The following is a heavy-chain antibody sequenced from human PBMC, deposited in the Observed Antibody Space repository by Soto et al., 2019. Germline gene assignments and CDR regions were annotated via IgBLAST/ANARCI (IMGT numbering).Heavy chain of an antibody. CDR2: MTSDTKTI. CDR1: GFTFSNYA. D-gene: IGHD6-19*01. J-gene: IGHJ4*02. Sequence: GGSLRLSCAASGFTFSNYAVTWVRQAPGKGLEWISYMTSDTKTIKYADSVKGRFTITRDNDKNSVYLQMTSLRDEDTAVYYCARSVEGHFDYWGQGTLVTVSS. CDR3: ARSVEGHFDY. V-gene: IGHV3-48*02.